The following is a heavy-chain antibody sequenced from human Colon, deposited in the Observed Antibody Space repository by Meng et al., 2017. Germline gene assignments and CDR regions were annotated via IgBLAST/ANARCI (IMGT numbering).Heavy chain of an antibody. CDR2: INHSGST. Sequence: QGHLQQWGGGLLKPSETLSLTCAVYGGSFSGYYWSWIRQPPGKGLEWIGEINHSGSTNYNPSLKSRVTISVDTSKNQFSLKLSSVTAADTAVYYCARRVRGVISWFDPWGQGTLVTVSS. CDR3: ARRVRGVISWFDP. D-gene: IGHD3-10*01. V-gene: IGHV4-34*01. CDR1: GGSFSGYY. J-gene: IGHJ5*02.